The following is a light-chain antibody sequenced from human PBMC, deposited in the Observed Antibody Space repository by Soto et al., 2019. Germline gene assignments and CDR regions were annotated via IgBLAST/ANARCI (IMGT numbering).Light chain of an antibody. V-gene: IGLV1-40*01. CDR3: QSYDSSLRIYV. Sequence: QSVLTQPPSVSGAPGQRVTISCTGSSSNIGAGYDVHWYQQLPGTAPKLLIYGNSNRPSGVPDRFSGSKSGTSASLAITGLQAEDEADYYCQSYDSSLRIYVFGSGTNVTVL. J-gene: IGLJ1*01. CDR2: GNS. CDR1: SSNIGAGYD.